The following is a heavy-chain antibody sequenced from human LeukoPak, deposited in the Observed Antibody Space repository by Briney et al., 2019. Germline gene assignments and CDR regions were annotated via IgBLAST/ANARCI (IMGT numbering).Heavy chain of an antibody. CDR3: ARQPYQWLDAFDI. Sequence: SETLSLTCTVSGGSISSYYWSWIRQPPGKGLEWIGYIYYSGSTNYNPSLKSRVTISVDTSKNQFSLKLSSVTAADTAVYHCARQPYQWLDAFDIWGQGTMVTVSS. V-gene: IGHV4-59*01. CDR2: IYYSGST. J-gene: IGHJ3*02. D-gene: IGHD6-19*01. CDR1: GGSISSYY.